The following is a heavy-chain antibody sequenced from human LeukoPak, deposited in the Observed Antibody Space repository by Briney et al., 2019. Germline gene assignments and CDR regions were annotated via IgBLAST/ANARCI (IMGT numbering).Heavy chain of an antibody. CDR1: GFTFSAYS. Sequence: PGGSLRLSCAASGFTFSAYSMNWVRQAPRKGLEWVSSISSISSSKYYADSVKGRFTISRDNAQNSLYLQMNSLRAEQTAVYYFAREANCGGDCYTSDYWGQGTLVTVSS. J-gene: IGHJ4*02. CDR3: AREANCGGDCYTSDY. V-gene: IGHV3-21*01. CDR2: ISSISSSK. D-gene: IGHD2-21*02.